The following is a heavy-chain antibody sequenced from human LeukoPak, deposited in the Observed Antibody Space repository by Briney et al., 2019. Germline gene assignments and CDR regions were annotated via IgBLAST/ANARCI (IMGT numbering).Heavy chain of an antibody. CDR3: ARAEGYGSFDY. CDR1: GFTFSRYS. D-gene: IGHD5-12*01. V-gene: IGHV3-21*01. CDR2: VSSGSSYI. J-gene: IGHJ4*02. Sequence: GGSLRLSCAASGFTFSRYSMNWVRQAPGKGLEWVSSVSSGSSYIYYADSVKGRFTISRDNAKNSVFLQMNSLRAEDTAVYYCARAEGYGSFDYWGQGTLVTVSS.